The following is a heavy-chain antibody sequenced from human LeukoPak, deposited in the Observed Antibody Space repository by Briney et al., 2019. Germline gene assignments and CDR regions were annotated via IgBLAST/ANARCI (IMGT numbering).Heavy chain of an antibody. CDR2: TRSKVNNHTT. Sequence: PGGSLRLSCAASGITLSDQYMEWVRQTPGKGREWVGRTRSKVNNHTTEYAASVKGRFTISRDDSNNSLYLQMNSLKTEDTAVYYCARMTFGGMDFWGKGTTVTVSS. J-gene: IGHJ6*04. CDR3: ARMTFGGMDF. V-gene: IGHV3-72*01. D-gene: IGHD3-16*01. CDR1: GITLSDQY.